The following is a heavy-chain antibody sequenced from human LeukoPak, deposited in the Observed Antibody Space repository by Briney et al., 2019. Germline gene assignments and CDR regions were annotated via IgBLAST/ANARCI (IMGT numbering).Heavy chain of an antibody. CDR2: IIPILGIA. D-gene: IGHD6-6*01. CDR3: ASQLTHYYGMDV. V-gene: IGHV1-69*04. J-gene: IGHJ6*02. CDR1: GGTFSSYA. Sequence: SVKVFCKASGGTFSSYAISWVRQAPGQGLGWMGRIIPILGIANYAQKFQGRVTITADKSTSTAYMELSSLRSEDTAVYYCASQLTHYYGMDVWGQGTTVTVSS.